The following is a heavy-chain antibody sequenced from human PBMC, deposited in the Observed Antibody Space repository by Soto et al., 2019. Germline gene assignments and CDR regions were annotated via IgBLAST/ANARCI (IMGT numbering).Heavy chain of an antibody. CDR3: AKGATRNYYFDY. V-gene: IGHV5-51*01. Sequence: PVESLKISCKGSGYSFTSYWIGWVRQMPGKGLEWMGIIYPGDSDTRYSPSFQGQVTISRDNSKNTLYLQMNSLRAEDTAVYYCAKGATRNYYFDYWGQGTLVTVSS. CDR2: IYPGDSDT. J-gene: IGHJ4*02. D-gene: IGHD1-7*01. CDR1: GYSFTSYW.